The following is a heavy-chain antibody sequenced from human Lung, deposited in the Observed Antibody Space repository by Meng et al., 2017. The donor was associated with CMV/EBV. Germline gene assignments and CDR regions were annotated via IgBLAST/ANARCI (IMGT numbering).Heavy chain of an antibody. CDR3: VRDQGGESMIAVLIERFGMDV. Sequence: GGSXRLXCAASGFTFNTYAIHWVRQAPGKGLEWVAVISYDGSNKYTADSVQGRLTISRDNSKNNLYLQMNSLTVEDTAVYYCVRDQGGESMIAVLIERFGMDVXGQGXTVTVSS. CDR1: GFTFNTYA. J-gene: IGHJ6*02. D-gene: IGHD3-22*01. CDR2: ISYDGSNK. V-gene: IGHV3-30-3*01.